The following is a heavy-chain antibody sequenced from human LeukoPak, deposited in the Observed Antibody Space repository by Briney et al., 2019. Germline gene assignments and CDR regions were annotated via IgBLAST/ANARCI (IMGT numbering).Heavy chain of an antibody. CDR3: AKGVSGSHAVYFDY. Sequence: GRSLRLSCAASGFTFSSYGMHWVRQAPGKGLEWVAVISYDGSNKYYADSVKGRFTISRDNSKNTLYLQMNNLRAEDTAVYYCAKGVSGSHAVYFDYWGQGTLVTVSS. J-gene: IGHJ4*02. CDR2: ISYDGSNK. V-gene: IGHV3-30*18. CDR1: GFTFSSYG. D-gene: IGHD1-26*01.